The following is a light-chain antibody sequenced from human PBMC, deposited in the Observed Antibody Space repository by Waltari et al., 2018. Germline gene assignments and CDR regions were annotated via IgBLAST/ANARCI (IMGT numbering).Light chain of an antibody. Sequence: DIQMTQSPSSLSASVGDRVTLTCRASHSITNYLSWYQHKLGEAPNLLVYDASTLVSGVPSRFNGSGSGTEFTLTISSLQPEDLATYYCLQTYSTLMFSFGPGTKVDL. CDR1: HSITNY. V-gene: IGKV1-39*01. CDR3: LQTYSTLMFS. J-gene: IGKJ3*01. CDR2: DAS.